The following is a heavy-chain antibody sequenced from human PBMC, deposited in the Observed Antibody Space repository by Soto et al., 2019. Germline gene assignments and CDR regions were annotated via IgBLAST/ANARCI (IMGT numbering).Heavy chain of an antibody. J-gene: IGHJ4*02. CDR3: ATHFVGGTPFDY. V-gene: IGHV3-48*02. CDR2: ISSSSSTI. D-gene: IGHD6-19*01. CDR1: GFTFSSYN. Sequence: EVQLVESGGGLVQPGGSLRLSCVASGFTFSSYNMNWVRQAPGKGLEWVSYISSSSSTIYYADSVKGRFTISRDNAENSQYLQMNSLRDEDTAVYYCATHFVGGTPFDYWGQGTLVTVSS.